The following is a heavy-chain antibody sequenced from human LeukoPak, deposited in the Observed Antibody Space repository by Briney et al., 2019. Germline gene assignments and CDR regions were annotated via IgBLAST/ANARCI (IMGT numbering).Heavy chain of an antibody. Sequence: SETLSLTCTVSGGSISSYYWSWIRQPPGKGLEWIGYIYYSGSTDYNPSLKSRVTISVDTSKNQFSLKLSSVTAADTAVYYCARVPDIRGYYYYMDVWGKGTTVTVSS. CDR1: GGSISSYY. CDR2: IYYSGST. CDR3: ARVPDIRGYYYYMDV. D-gene: IGHD2-15*01. V-gene: IGHV4-59*01. J-gene: IGHJ6*03.